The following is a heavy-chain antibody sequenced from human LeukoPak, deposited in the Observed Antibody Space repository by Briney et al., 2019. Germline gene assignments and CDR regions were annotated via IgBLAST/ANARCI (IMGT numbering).Heavy chain of an antibody. CDR1: GYTFTSYG. CDR2: ISAYNGNT. Sequence: ASVKVSCKTSGYTFTSYGISWVRQAPGHGLEWMGWISAYNGNTNYAQKFQGRVTMTRDTSVSTAYMELSRLRSDDTAVYYCARESGYDLSVGFDYWGQGTLVTVSS. CDR3: ARESGYDLSVGFDY. J-gene: IGHJ4*02. V-gene: IGHV1-18*01. D-gene: IGHD5-12*01.